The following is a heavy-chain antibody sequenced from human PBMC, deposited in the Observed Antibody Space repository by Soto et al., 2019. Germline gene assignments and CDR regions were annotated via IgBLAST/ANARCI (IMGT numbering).Heavy chain of an antibody. Sequence: QVQLVESGGGVVQPGRSLRLSCAASGFTFSSYGMHWVRQAPGKGLEWVAVISYDGSNKYYADSVKGRFTISRDNSKNTLYLQMNSLGAEDTAVYYCAKEGAAAGIGEEYFQHWGQGTLVTVSS. CDR2: ISYDGSNK. CDR1: GFTFSSYG. D-gene: IGHD6-13*01. V-gene: IGHV3-30*18. CDR3: AKEGAAAGIGEEYFQH. J-gene: IGHJ1*01.